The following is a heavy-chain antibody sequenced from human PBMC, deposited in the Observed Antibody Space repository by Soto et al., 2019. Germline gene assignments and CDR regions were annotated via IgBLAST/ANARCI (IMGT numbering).Heavy chain of an antibody. CDR3: ARRYGYSFDY. CDR2: VNHSGST. D-gene: IGHD1-1*01. V-gene: IGHV4-34*01. Sequence: SETLSLTCAVYGGSFSGYYWSWIRQPPGKGLEWIGEVNHSGSTNYNPSLKSRVTISVDTSKNQFSLKLSSVTAADTAVYYCARRYGYSFDYWGQGTLVTVSS. J-gene: IGHJ4*02. CDR1: GGSFSGYY.